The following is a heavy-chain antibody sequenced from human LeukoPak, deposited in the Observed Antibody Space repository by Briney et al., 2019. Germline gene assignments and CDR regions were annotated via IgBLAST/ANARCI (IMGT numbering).Heavy chain of an antibody. V-gene: IGHV1-69*04. CDR1: GGTFISYA. J-gene: IGHJ4*02. Sequence: SSETVSCKASGGTFISYAISWVRQAPGQGLEWMGRIIPILGVGNYAQKFQGRVTITADKSTSTVYMELTSQTSEDTAVYFCARLDWGFWGQGTLVT. CDR3: ARLDWGF. D-gene: IGHD3/OR15-3a*01. CDR2: IIPILGVG.